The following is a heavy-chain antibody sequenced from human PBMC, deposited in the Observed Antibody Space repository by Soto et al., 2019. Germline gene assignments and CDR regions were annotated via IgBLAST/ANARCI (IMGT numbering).Heavy chain of an antibody. CDR3: ARTPTDYYYSSGYSDDAFDI. D-gene: IGHD3-22*01. Sequence: QVQLVESGGGVVQPGRSLRLSCAASGFTFSSYGMHWVRQAPGKGLEWVAVIWYDGSNKDYADSVKGRFTIYRDNSTNTLNPQMNSLRAEETDVYYWARTPTDYYYSSGYSDDAFDIWGQGTMVTVSS. J-gene: IGHJ3*02. CDR2: IWYDGSNK. V-gene: IGHV3-33*01. CDR1: GFTFSSYG.